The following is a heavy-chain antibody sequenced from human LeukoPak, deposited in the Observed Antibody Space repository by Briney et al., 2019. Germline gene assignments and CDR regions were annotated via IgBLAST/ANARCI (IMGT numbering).Heavy chain of an antibody. J-gene: IGHJ4*02. Sequence: KPSETLSLTCAVYGGSFSGYYWSWIRQPPGKGLEWIGEINHSGSTNYNPSLKSRVTISVDTSKNQFSLKLSSVTAADTAVYYCARGRGSIAAAGLRYYFDYWGQGTLVTVSS. D-gene: IGHD6-13*01. CDR1: GGSFSGYY. CDR2: INHSGST. V-gene: IGHV4-34*01. CDR3: ARGRGSIAAAGLRYYFDY.